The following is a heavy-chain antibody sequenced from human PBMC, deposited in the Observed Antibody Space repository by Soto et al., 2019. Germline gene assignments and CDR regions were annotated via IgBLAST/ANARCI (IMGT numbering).Heavy chain of an antibody. CDR1: GDVFRSYG. D-gene: IGHD1-20*01. Sequence: SVKVSCKASGDVFRSYGINWVRQAPGQGLEWMGGIIPIFGTANYVQKFQGRVTITADKSTSTAYMELSSLRSEDTAVYYCARDRVNWNYDYYGMDVWGQGTTVTVSS. CDR3: ARDRVNWNYDYYGMDV. V-gene: IGHV1-69*06. J-gene: IGHJ6*02. CDR2: IIPIFGTA.